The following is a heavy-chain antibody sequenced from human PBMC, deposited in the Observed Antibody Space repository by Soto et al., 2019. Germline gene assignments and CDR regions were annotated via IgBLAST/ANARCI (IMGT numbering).Heavy chain of an antibody. D-gene: IGHD3-3*01. V-gene: IGHV3-23*01. CDR1: GFTFSSYA. J-gene: IGHJ4*02. CDR2: ISGSGGST. CDR3: AKDLFLEWLYSPYYFDY. Sequence: HPGGSLRLSCAASGFTFSSYAMSWVRQAPGKGLEWVSAISGSGGSTYYADSVKGRFTISRDNSKNTLYLQMNSLRAEDTAVYYCAKDLFLEWLYSPYYFDYWGQGTLVTVSS.